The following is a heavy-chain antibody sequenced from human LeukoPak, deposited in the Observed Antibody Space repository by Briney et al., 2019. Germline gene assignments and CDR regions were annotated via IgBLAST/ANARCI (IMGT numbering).Heavy chain of an antibody. J-gene: IGHJ4*02. CDR1: GYTFTGYY. Sequence: ASVKVSCKASGYTFTGYYMHWVRQAPGQGLEWMGIINPSGGSTSYAQKFQGRVTMTRDTSTSTVYMELSSLRSEDTAVYYCARTPPVAGHFDYWGQGTLVTVSS. CDR2: INPSGGST. V-gene: IGHV1-46*01. CDR3: ARTPPVAGHFDY. D-gene: IGHD6-19*01.